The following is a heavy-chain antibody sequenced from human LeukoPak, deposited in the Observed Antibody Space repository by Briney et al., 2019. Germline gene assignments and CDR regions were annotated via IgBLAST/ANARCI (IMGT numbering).Heavy chain of an antibody. Sequence: PGGSLRLSCAASGFTFSSYAMSWVRQAPGKGLEWVSSISSGGDYIYYADSVKGRFTISRDNAKNSLYLQMNSLRAEDTAVYYCARAYYDSRGYYDYWGQGTLATVSS. J-gene: IGHJ4*02. CDR1: GFTFSSYA. CDR2: ISSGGDYI. CDR3: ARAYYDSRGYYDY. D-gene: IGHD3-22*01. V-gene: IGHV3-21*01.